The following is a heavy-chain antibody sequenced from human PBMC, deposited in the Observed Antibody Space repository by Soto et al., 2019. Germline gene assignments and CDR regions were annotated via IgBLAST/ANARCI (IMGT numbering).Heavy chain of an antibody. D-gene: IGHD3-10*01. Sequence: SLRLSCAASGFTFSSYGMHWVRQAPGKGLEWVAVIWYDGSNKYYADSVKGRFTISRDNSKNTLYLQMNSLRAEDTAVYYCARDGGSGSYYPQIYYYYYGMDVWGQGTTVTVSS. V-gene: IGHV3-33*01. CDR1: GFTFSSYG. CDR2: IWYDGSNK. CDR3: ARDGGSGSYYPQIYYYYYGMDV. J-gene: IGHJ6*02.